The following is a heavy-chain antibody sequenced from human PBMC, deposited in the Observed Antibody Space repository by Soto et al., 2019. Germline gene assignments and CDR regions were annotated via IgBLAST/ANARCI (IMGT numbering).Heavy chain of an antibody. CDR2: ISSNGGST. CDR3: VKPTYYYDSSGTDYFDY. J-gene: IGHJ4*02. D-gene: IGHD3-22*01. Sequence: GGSLRLSCSASGFTFSSYAMHWVRQAPGKGLEYVSAISSNGGSTYYADSVKGRFTISRDNSKNTLYLQMSSLRAEDTAVYYCVKPTYYYDSSGTDYFDYWGQGT. CDR1: GFTFSSYA. V-gene: IGHV3-64D*06.